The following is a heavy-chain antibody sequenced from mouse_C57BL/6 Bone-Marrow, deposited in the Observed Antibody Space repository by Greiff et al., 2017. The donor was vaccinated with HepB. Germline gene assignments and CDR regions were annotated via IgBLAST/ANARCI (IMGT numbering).Heavy chain of an antibody. CDR1: GYTFTSYG. CDR2: IYPRSGTT. CDR3: ARTHTTGSRGDY. Sequence: VQLQQSGAELARPGASVKLSCKASGYTFTSYGISWVKQRTGQGLEWIGEIYPRSGTTYYNEKFKGKATLPADKSSSTAYMKLRSLTSGDSAVYFWARTHTTGSRGDYWGQGTTLTVSS. D-gene: IGHD1-1*01. V-gene: IGHV1-81*01. J-gene: IGHJ2*01.